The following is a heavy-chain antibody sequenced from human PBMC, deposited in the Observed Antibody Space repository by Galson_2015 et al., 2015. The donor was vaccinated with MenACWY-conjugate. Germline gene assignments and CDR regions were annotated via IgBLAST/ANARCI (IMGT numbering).Heavy chain of an antibody. Sequence: SLRLSCAASGFTFSSYAMHWVRQAPGKGLEWVAVISYDGSNKYYADSVKGRFTISRDNSKNTLYLQMNSLRAEDTAVYYCARESGVVGATTFDYWGQGTLVTVSS. V-gene: IGHV3-30*04. J-gene: IGHJ4*02. CDR2: ISYDGSNK. D-gene: IGHD1-26*01. CDR1: GFTFSSYA. CDR3: ARESGVVGATTFDY.